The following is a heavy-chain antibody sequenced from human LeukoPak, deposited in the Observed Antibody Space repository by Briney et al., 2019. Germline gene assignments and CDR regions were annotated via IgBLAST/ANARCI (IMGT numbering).Heavy chain of an antibody. CDR1: GDSISDSKYF. V-gene: IGHV4-39*07. D-gene: IGHD3-3*01. CDR3: ARVGSGLNLYYFDY. CDR2: FYSGGST. J-gene: IGHJ4*02. Sequence: SETLSLTCTVFGDSISDSKYFWGWIRQPPGKGLVWIGNFYSGGSTYYNPSLKSRVAISEDTSGKQFSLRLGSVTAADTAVYFCARVGSGLNLYYFDYWGQGILVTVSS.